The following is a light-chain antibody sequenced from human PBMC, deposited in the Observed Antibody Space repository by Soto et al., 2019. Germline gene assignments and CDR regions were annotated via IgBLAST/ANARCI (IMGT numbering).Light chain of an antibody. CDR1: QSVSTSY. V-gene: IGKV3-20*01. CDR2: CAS. Sequence: EIVLTQSPGTLSLSPGERATLSCRASQSVSTSYLAWYQQKPGQAPRLLIYCASSRATGIPDRFSGSGSGADFTLTISRLEPEDFAVYYCQQYGSVPFTFGGGTKVEIK. CDR3: QQYGSVPFT. J-gene: IGKJ4*01.